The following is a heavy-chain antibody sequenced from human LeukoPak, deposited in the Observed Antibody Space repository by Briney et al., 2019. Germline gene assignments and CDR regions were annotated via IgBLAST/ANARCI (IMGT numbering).Heavy chain of an antibody. CDR1: GFTFSSYG. V-gene: IGHV3-30*02. J-gene: IGHJ3*02. Sequence: PGGSLRLSCAASGFTFSSYGMHWVRQAPGKGLEWVAFIRYDGSNKYYADSVKGRFTISRDNSKNTLYLQMNSLRAEDTAVYYCARAITMIVVVTPNSDAFDIWGQGTMVTVSS. D-gene: IGHD3-22*01. CDR2: IRYDGSNK. CDR3: ARAITMIVVVTPNSDAFDI.